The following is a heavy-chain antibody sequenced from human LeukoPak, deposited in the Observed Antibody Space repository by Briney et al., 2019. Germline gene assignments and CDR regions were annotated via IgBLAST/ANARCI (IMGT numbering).Heavy chain of an antibody. CDR1: GFTFSSYG. CDR2: IWYDGSNK. V-gene: IGHV3-33*01. Sequence: GGSLRLSCAASGFTFSSYGMHWVRQAPGKGPEWVAVIWYDGSNKYYADSVKGRFTISRDNSKNTLYLQMNSLRAEDTAVYYCARGRADDASDIWGQGTMVTVSS. CDR3: ARGRADDASDI. J-gene: IGHJ3*02.